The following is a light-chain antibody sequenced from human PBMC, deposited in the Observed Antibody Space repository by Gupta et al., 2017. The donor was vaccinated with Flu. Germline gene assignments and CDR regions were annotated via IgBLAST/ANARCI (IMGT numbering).Light chain of an antibody. V-gene: IGLV2-8*01. J-gene: IGLJ3*02. CDR1: SSDVGGYNY. CDR2: EVS. CDR3: SSYAGSNNLV. Sequence: SALTQSPSASGSPVQSATISCTGTSSDVGGYNYVSWYQQHPGKAPKLMIYEVSKRPSGVPDRFSGSKSGNTASLTVSGLQAEDEADYYCSSYAGSNNLVFGGGTKLTVL.